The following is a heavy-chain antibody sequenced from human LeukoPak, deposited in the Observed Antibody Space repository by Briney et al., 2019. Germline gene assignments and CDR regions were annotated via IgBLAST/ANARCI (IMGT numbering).Heavy chain of an antibody. Sequence: ASVKVSCKASGYTFTGYYMHWVRQAPGQGLEWMGWISAYNGNTNYAQKLQGRVTMTTDTSTSTAYMELRSLRSDDTAVYYCARAGGLEMATLDFDYWGQGTLVTVSS. D-gene: IGHD5-24*01. V-gene: IGHV1-18*04. J-gene: IGHJ4*02. CDR2: ISAYNGNT. CDR3: ARAGGLEMATLDFDY. CDR1: GYTFTGYY.